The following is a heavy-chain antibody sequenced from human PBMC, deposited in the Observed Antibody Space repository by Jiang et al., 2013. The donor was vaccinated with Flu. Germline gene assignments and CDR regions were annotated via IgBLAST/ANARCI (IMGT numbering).Heavy chain of an antibody. CDR2: ISGSGGST. V-gene: IGHV3-23*01. CDR3: AKDLYPFRGGSCYSRFDY. Sequence: VQLLESGGGLVQPGGSLRLSCAASGFTFSSYAMSWVRQAPGKGLEWVSAISGSGGSTYYADSVKGRFTISRDNSKNTLYLQMNSLRAEDTAVYYCAKDLYPFRGGSCYSRFDYWGQGTLVTVSS. D-gene: IGHD2-15*01. J-gene: IGHJ4*02. CDR1: GFTFSSYA.